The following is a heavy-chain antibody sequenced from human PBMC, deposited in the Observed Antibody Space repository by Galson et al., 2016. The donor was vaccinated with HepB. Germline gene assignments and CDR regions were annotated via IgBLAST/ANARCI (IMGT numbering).Heavy chain of an antibody. CDR1: GFTLSRYW. D-gene: IGHD2/OR15-2a*01. V-gene: IGHV3-7*01. CDR3: AKRHEYCPPVGCSVDY. J-gene: IGHJ4*02. CDR2: INEDGSGK. Sequence: SLRLSCAASGFTLSRYWMSWVRQAPGKGLEWVANINEDGSGKYYLESVKGRFTISRDNSNNMLFLQMDSLRPDDTAVYYCAKRHEYCPPVGCSVDYWGQGTLVSVSS.